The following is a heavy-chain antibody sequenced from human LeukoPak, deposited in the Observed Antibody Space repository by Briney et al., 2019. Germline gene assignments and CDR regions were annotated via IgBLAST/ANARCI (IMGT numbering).Heavy chain of an antibody. J-gene: IGHJ4*02. D-gene: IGHD3-10*01. V-gene: IGHV4-34*01. CDR3: ARGTGIDY. Sequence: PSETLSLTRAVYGGSFSGYYWSWIRQPPGKGLEWIGEINHSGSTNYNPSLKSRVTISVDTSKNQFSLKLSSVTAADTAVYYCARGTGIDYWGQGTLVTVSS. CDR1: GGSFSGYY. CDR2: INHSGST.